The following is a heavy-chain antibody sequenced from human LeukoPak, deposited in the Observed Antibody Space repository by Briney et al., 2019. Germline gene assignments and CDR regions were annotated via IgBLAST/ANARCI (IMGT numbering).Heavy chain of an antibody. CDR2: ISYDGSNK. J-gene: IGHJ5*02. Sequence: GGSLRLSCAASGFTFSSYAMHWVRQAPDKGLEWVAVISYDGSNKYYADSVKGRFTISRDNSKNTLYLQMNSLRAEDTAVYYCARGIAVSWFDPWGQGTLVTVSS. D-gene: IGHD6-19*01. V-gene: IGHV3-30*04. CDR1: GFTFSSYA. CDR3: ARGIAVSWFDP.